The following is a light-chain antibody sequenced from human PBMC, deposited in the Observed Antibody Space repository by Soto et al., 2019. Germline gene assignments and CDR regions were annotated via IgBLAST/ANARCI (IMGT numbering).Light chain of an antibody. V-gene: IGKV3-20*01. Sequence: ETLLTMSPGTLSWCPGQRATLSCRASQNVRGSNLAWYQQKPGQAPRLLIYGASSRATGIPDKFSGSGSGTDFPLTFTILAREDFALYSSKLYGSSLKTFGQGTKVDIK. CDR3: KLYGSSLKT. CDR2: GAS. J-gene: IGKJ1*01. CDR1: QNVRGSN.